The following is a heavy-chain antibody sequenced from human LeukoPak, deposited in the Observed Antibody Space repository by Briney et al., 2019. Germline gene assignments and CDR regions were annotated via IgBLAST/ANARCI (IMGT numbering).Heavy chain of an antibody. J-gene: IGHJ6*03. Sequence: GGSLRLSCAASGFTFSSYSMNWVRQAPGKGLEWVSSISSSSSYIYYADSVKGRFTISRDNSKNTLYLQMNSLRAEDTALYYCAKAAPYSNYLYYYYYMDVWGKGTTVTVSS. CDR3: AKAAPYSNYLYYYYYMDV. V-gene: IGHV3-21*04. CDR2: ISSSSSYI. D-gene: IGHD4-11*01. CDR1: GFTFSSYS.